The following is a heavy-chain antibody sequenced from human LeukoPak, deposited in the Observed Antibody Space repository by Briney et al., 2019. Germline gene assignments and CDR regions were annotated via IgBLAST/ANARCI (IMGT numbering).Heavy chain of an antibody. V-gene: IGHV1-2*02. Sequence: ASVKVSCKASGYTFTGYYMHWVRQAPGQGLEWMGWINPNSGGTNYAQKFQGRVTMTRDTSISTAYMELSRLRSDDTAVYYCARGLTTTMIVVETGYWGQGTLVTVSS. CDR2: INPNSGGT. CDR1: GYTFTGYY. J-gene: IGHJ4*02. D-gene: IGHD3-22*01. CDR3: ARGLTTTMIVVETGY.